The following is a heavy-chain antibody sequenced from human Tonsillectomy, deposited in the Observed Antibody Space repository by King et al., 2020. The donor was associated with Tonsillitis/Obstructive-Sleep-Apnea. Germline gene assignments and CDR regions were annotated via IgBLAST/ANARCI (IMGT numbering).Heavy chain of an antibody. CDR1: GGSFSGYY. CDR3: ARGYYDSSGYPSNFDY. J-gene: IGHJ4*02. CDR2: INHSGFT. Sequence: VQLQQWGAGLLKPSETLSLTCAVYGGSFSGYYWSWIRQPPGKGLEWIGEINHSGFTNYNPSLKSRVTISVDTSKNQFSLKLSSVTAADTAVYYCARGYYDSSGYPSNFDYWGQGTLVTVSS. D-gene: IGHD3-22*01. V-gene: IGHV4-34*01.